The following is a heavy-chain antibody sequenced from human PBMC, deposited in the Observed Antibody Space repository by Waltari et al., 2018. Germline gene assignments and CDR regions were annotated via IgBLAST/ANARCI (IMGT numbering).Heavy chain of an antibody. D-gene: IGHD6-13*01. J-gene: IGHJ3*02. V-gene: IGHV1-69*05. CDR2: IIPIFGTA. CDR3: ARSGAAAGTRAFDI. CDR1: GGTFSSYA. Sequence: QVQLVQSGAEVKKPGSSVTVSCKASGGTFSSYAISRVRQAPGQGLEWMGGIIPIFGTANYAQKFQGRVTITTDESTSTAYMELSSLRSEDTAVYYCARSGAAAGTRAFDIWGQGTMVTVSS.